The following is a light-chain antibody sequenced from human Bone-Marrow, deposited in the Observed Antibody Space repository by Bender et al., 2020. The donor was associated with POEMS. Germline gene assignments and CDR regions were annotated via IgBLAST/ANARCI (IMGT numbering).Light chain of an antibody. CDR1: SSDVGAYYY. J-gene: IGLJ1*01. V-gene: IGLV2-14*01. CDR3: SFSHV. Sequence: QSALTQPASVSGSPGQSITISCTGTSSDVGAYYYVSWYQYHPGKAPKLIIYGGSNRPSGVSNRFSASGSGHTASLTISGLQAEDEADYYCSFSHVFGTGTKVTVL. CDR2: GGS.